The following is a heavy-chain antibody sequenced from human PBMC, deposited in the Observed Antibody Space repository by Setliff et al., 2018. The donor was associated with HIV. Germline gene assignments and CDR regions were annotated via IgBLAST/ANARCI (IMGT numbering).Heavy chain of an antibody. CDR3: AKVPGTAASGVYYFDY. CDR1: GFTFSKFA. Sequence: GGSLRLSCAASGFTFSKFAMNWVRQAPGKGLEWVAAIRGNGDNRFYADSVKGRFSIPRDNSKNTLYLQMNSLRAEDTAVYYCAKVPGTAASGVYYFDYWGQGTLVTVSS. CDR2: IRGNGDNR. J-gene: IGHJ4*02. D-gene: IGHD6-13*01. V-gene: IGHV3-23*01.